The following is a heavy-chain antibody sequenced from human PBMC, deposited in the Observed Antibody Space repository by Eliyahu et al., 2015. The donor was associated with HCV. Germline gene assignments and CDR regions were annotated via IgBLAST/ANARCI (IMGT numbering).Heavy chain of an antibody. Sequence: QMQLAQSGAEVKKTGSFTYRFLHWVRQAPRTSAWVAGMDHNLHWYTKYAKNSQGILGITTDPSLSTVYLELRGLRSEDTAMYYCARSPLYCSGSDCDYGLDVWGQGTAVTVSS. CDR1: TYRF. CDR2: HNLHWYT. D-gene: IGHD2-15*01. J-gene: IGHJ6*02. V-gene: IGHV1-45*02. CDR3: ARSPLYCSGSDCDYGLDV.